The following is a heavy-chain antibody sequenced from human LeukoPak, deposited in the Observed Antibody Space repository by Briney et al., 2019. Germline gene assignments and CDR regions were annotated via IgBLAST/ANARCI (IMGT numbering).Heavy chain of an antibody. J-gene: IGHJ4*02. CDR1: GGTFSSYA. D-gene: IGHD6-19*01. CDR3: ARDASPYSSGMAPNY. CDR2: IIPILGIA. V-gene: IGHV1-69*04. Sequence: SVKVSCKASGGTFSSYAISWVRQAPGQGLEWMGRIIPILGIANYAQKFQGRVTITADKSTSTAYMELSSLRSEDTAVYYCARDASPYSSGMAPNYWGQGTLVTVSS.